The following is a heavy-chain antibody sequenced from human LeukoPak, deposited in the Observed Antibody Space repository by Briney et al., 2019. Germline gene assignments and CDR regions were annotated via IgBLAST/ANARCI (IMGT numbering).Heavy chain of an antibody. V-gene: IGHV3-23*01. CDR1: GFTFGSYA. J-gene: IGHJ4*02. CDR2: ISGSTTTI. CDR3: AKAGPYYFDY. Sequence: GGSLRLSCAASGFTFGSYAMSWVRQAPGKGLEWVSAISGSTTTIYYADSVKGRFTISRDNSKNTVYLQMNSLRAEDTAVYYFAKAGPYYFDYWGQGTLVTVSS.